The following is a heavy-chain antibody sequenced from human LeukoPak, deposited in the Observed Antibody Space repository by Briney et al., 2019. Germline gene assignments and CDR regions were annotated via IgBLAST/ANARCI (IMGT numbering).Heavy chain of an antibody. D-gene: IGHD3-3*01. CDR3: ARHKIGSGYYTAFDF. V-gene: IGHV4-59*08. CDR2: ISYSGST. Sequence: PSETLSLTCTVSGGSITSYYWSWIRQPPGKGLEWIGYISYSGSTNYSPSLKSRVTISVDTSKNQFSLKLNSVTAADTAVYYCARHKIGSGYYTAFDFWGPGILVTVSS. J-gene: IGHJ4*02. CDR1: GGSITSYY.